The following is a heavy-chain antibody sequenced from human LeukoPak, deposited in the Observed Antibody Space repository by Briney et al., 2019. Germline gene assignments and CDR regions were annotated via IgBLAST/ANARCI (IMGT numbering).Heavy chain of an antibody. D-gene: IGHD6-13*01. Sequence: PSETLSLTCAVYGGSFSGYYWSWIRQPPGKGLEWIGEINHSGSTNYNPSLKSRVTISVDTSKNQFSLNLSSVTAADTAVYYCARGYFGSWYMNWFDPWGQGTLVTVSS. CDR1: GGSFSGYY. CDR2: INHSGST. CDR3: ARGYFGSWYMNWFDP. V-gene: IGHV4-34*01. J-gene: IGHJ5*02.